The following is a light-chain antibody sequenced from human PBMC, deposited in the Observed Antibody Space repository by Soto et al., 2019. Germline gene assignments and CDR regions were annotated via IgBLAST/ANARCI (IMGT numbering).Light chain of an antibody. CDR1: QSVGSN. CDR2: GAS. V-gene: IGKV3-15*01. J-gene: IGKJ1*01. CDR3: QQYNNWPPDMT. Sequence: DIVMTQSPATLSVSPGERATLSCRASQSVGSNLAWYQQKPGQAPRLLIYGASTRATGIPARFSGSGSGTEFTLTISSLQSEDFAIYFCQQYNNWPPDMTFGQGTKVEIK.